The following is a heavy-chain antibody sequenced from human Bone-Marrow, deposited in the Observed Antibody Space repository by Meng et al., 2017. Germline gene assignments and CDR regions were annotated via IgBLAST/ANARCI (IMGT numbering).Heavy chain of an antibody. CDR3: ARDEDISAAGKLFGDY. D-gene: IGHD6-13*01. V-gene: IGHV1-2*06. Sequence: VRLVLSGPGVKKPGSSVKVSRKASGSTFPDYYLHWVRRAPGQGLEWMGRINPKSGDTHYAQKFQGRVTMTGDTSISTAYMELSGLRSDDTAMYYCARDEDISAAGKLFGDYWGQGTLVTVSS. CDR2: INPKSGDT. CDR1: GSTFPDYY. J-gene: IGHJ4*02.